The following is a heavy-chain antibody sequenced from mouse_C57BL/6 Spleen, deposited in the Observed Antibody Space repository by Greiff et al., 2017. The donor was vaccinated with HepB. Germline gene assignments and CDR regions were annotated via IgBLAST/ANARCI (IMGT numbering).Heavy chain of an antibody. CDR3: VRREGYFDV. V-gene: IGHV10-1*01. CDR2: IRSKSNNYAT. J-gene: IGHJ1*03. Sequence: EADGGLVQPKGSLKLSCAASGFSFNTYAMNWVRQAPGKGLEWVARIRSKSNNYATYYADSVKDRFTISRDDSESMLYLQMNNLKTEDTAMYYCVRREGYFDVWGTGTTVTVSS. CDR1: GFSFNTYA.